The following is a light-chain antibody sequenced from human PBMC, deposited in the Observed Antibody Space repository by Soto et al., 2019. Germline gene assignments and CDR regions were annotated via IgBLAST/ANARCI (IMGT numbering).Light chain of an antibody. CDR1: QTVYTN. Sequence: EIVMTQSPATLSVSPGERATLSCRASQTVYTNLAWYQQKPCQHHRLLIYGASARATGIPARFSGSGSGTEFTLTSSSLQSEDFAVSYWQQYSTLPLTFGGGTKVEIK. CDR3: QQYSTLPLT. J-gene: IGKJ4*01. V-gene: IGKV3-15*01. CDR2: GAS.